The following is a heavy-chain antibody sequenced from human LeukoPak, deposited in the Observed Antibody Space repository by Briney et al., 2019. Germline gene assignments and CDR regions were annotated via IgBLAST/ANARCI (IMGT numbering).Heavy chain of an antibody. V-gene: IGHV3-48*01. CDR1: GFTFSSYS. Sequence: GGSLRLSCAASGFTFSSYSMNWVRQAPGKGLEWVSYISSSSSTIYYADSVKGRFTISRGNAKNSLYLQMNSLRAEDTAVYYCARVGVSSRGPMDVWGKGTTVTVSS. J-gene: IGHJ6*03. D-gene: IGHD6-13*01. CDR2: ISSSSSTI. CDR3: ARVGVSSRGPMDV.